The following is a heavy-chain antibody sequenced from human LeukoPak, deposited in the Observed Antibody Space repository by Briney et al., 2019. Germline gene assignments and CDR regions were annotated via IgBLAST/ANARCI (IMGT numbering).Heavy chain of an antibody. V-gene: IGHV3-30*02. Sequence: GSLRLSCAASGFTFSSYGMHWVRQAPGKGLEWVAFIRYDGSNKYYADSVKGRFTISRDNSKNTLYLQMNSLRAEDTAVYYCAKEYYSNSPDYYYYYMDVWGKGTTVTVSS. CDR3: AKEYYSNSPDYYYYYMDV. J-gene: IGHJ6*03. CDR1: GFTFSSYG. CDR2: IRYDGSNK. D-gene: IGHD4-11*01.